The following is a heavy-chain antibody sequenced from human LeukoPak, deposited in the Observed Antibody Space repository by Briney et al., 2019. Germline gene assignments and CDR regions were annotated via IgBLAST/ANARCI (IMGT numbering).Heavy chain of an antibody. CDR1: GGSFSGYY. Sequence: SETLSLTCAVYGGSFSGYYWSWIRQPPGKGLEWIGEINHSGSTNYNPSLKSRVTISVDTSKNQFSLKLSSVTAADTAVYYCARGRGTIFGVVILPKKGGFDYWGQGTLVTVSS. V-gene: IGHV4-34*01. CDR2: INHSGST. CDR3: ARGRGTIFGVVILPKKGGFDY. D-gene: IGHD3-3*01. J-gene: IGHJ4*02.